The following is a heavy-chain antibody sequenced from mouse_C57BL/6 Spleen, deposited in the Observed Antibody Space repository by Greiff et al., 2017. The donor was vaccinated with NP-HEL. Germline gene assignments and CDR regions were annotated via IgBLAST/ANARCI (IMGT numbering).Heavy chain of an antibody. CDR2: IDPEDGDT. V-gene: IGHV14-1*01. J-gene: IGHJ3*01. CDR3: TTGATGRFAY. CDR1: GFNIKDYY. Sequence: VQLQQSGAELVRPGASVKLSCTASGFNIKDYYMHWVKQRPEQGLEWIGRIDPEDGDTEYAPKFQGKATLTADTSSNTAYLQLSSLTSEDTAVDYCTTGATGRFAYWGQGTLVTVSA. D-gene: IGHD1-1*01.